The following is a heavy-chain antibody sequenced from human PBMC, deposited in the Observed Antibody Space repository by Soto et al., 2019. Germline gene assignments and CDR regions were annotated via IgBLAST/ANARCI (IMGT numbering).Heavy chain of an antibody. CDR2: IFDSGST. D-gene: IGHD4-17*01. CDR3: ARRRDYGDRIFDY. Sequence: QLLLQESGPGLVKPSETLSLTCIVSGGSISSSSCYWGWIRRPPGKGLEWIGSIFDSGSTYYNPSLKSRVTISVHTSKNQFSLKLSSVTAADTAVYYCARRRDYGDRIFDYWGQGTLVTVSS. V-gene: IGHV4-39*01. CDR1: GGSISSSSCY. J-gene: IGHJ4*02.